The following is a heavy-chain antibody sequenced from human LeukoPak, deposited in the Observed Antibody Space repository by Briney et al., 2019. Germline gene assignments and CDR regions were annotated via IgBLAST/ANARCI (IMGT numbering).Heavy chain of an antibody. J-gene: IGHJ4*02. CDR2: IRYDGSNK. Sequence: GGSLRLSCAASGFTFSSYGMHWVRQAPGKGLEWVAFIRYDGSNKYYADSVKGRFTISRDNSKNTLYLQMNSLRAEDTAVYYCAKDFLRGYGSGTPPSDYWGQGTLVTVSS. CDR3: AKDFLRGYGSGTPPSDY. V-gene: IGHV3-30*02. D-gene: IGHD3-10*01. CDR1: GFTFSSYG.